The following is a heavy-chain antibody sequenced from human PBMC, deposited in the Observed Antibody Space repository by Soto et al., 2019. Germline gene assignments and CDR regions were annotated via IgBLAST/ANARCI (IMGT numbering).Heavy chain of an antibody. CDR3: ARGRDQPPVGLYFDS. Sequence: QVQLVQSGAEVKKPGSSVKVSCKASGDAFTNYIFDWVRQAPGQGLEWMGGIIPMFGTPKYAQTFQDRVTISADVFTGTAYLELNSLRFDDTAVYYCARGRDQPPVGLYFDSWGEGTRVTVSS. CDR2: IIPMFGTP. D-gene: IGHD2-2*01. CDR1: GDAFTNYI. V-gene: IGHV1-69*01. J-gene: IGHJ4*02.